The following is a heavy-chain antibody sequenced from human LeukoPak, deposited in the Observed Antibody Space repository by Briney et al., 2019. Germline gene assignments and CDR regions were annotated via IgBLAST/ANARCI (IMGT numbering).Heavy chain of an antibody. CDR1: GGSITKNGYY. CDR2: MHYSGST. J-gene: IGHJ4*02. CDR3: ASRSTYGSGWYRVFDY. V-gene: IGHV4-39*07. Sequence: SETLSLTCSVPGGSITKNGYYWGWIRQSPETGLEWIGSMHYSGSTYYNPSLNSRVTISVDTSKNQFSLKLSSVTAADTAVYYCASRSTYGSGWYRVFDYWGQGTLVTVSS. D-gene: IGHD6-19*01.